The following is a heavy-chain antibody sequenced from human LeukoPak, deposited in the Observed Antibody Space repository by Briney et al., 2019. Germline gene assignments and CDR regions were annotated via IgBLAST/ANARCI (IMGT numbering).Heavy chain of an antibody. CDR2: ISAYGGGS. V-gene: IGHV3-23*01. CDR1: GFTVSSYA. J-gene: IGHJ4*02. D-gene: IGHD3-3*02. Sequence: PGGSLRLSCAASGFTVSSYAMDWVRQAPGKGLEWVSSISAYGGGSYYADSVKGRFTLSRDNSKNTLYLQMNSLRDEDTAVYYCAKEESGHFDFSYWGQGTPVSVSS. CDR3: AKEESGHFDFSY.